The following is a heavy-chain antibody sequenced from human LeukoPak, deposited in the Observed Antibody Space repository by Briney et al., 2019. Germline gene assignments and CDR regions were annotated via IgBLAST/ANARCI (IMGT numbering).Heavy chain of an antibody. J-gene: IGHJ5*02. CDR3: AREGYCSGGSCYSGWFDP. CDR2: ISGSGGST. CDR1: GFTFSSYA. Sequence: GGSLRLSCAASGFTFSSYAMSWVRQAPGKGLEWVSAISGSGGSTYYADSVKRRFTISRDNSKHTLYLQMNSLRAEDTAVYYCAREGYCSGGSCYSGWFDPWGQGTLVTVSS. D-gene: IGHD2-15*01. V-gene: IGHV3-23*01.